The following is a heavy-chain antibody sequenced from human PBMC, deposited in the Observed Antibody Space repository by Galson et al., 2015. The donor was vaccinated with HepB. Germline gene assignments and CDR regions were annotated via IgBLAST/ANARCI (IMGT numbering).Heavy chain of an antibody. CDR3: AKDGIMVANNPYHFHY. J-gene: IGHJ4*02. CDR1: GFTFNSYA. Sequence: SLRLSCAASGFTFNSYAMHWVRQAPGKGLEWVSSITSSGGNSYYTDPVKGRFTVSRDNSKNTLLLQLNSLRAEDAAMYFCAKDGIMVANNPYHFHYWGQGTLVTVSS. V-gene: IGHV3-23*01. D-gene: IGHD2-15*01. CDR2: ITSSGGNS.